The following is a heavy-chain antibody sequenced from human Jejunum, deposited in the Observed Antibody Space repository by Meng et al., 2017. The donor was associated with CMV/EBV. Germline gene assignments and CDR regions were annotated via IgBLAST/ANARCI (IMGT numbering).Heavy chain of an antibody. J-gene: IGHJ4*02. Sequence: HVQLWQSGSSLNLPWAPVKCTCRPSGYTFTSYAINWVPPAPGQGPDWMGWIDPNTGNPTYDQGFTGRFVFSLDTSVSTAYLQINSLRADDTAVYYCARDSPLDGYSLLDYWGQGTLVTVSS. CDR3: ARDSPLDGYSLLDY. V-gene: IGHV7-4-1*02. D-gene: IGHD5-24*01. CDR2: IDPNTGNP. CDR1: GYTFTSYA.